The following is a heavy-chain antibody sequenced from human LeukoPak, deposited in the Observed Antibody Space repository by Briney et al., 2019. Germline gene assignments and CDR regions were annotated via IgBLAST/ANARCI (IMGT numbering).Heavy chain of an antibody. CDR3: ARHGWHAWYFDP. J-gene: IGHJ2*01. V-gene: IGHV4-34*01. D-gene: IGHD6-19*01. CDR2: INQRRNT. CDR1: GFTFSSYA. Sequence: GSLRLSCAASGFTFSSYAMHWIRQPPGKGLEWIGEINQRRNTNYNPSLKSRVTISIDTSKNQFSLKLSSVTAADTAVYYCARHGWHAWYFDPWGRGTLVTVSS.